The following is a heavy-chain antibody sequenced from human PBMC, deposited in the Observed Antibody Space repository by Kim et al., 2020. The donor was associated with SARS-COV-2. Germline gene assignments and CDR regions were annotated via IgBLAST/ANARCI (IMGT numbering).Heavy chain of an antibody. CDR2: ISYDGSNK. CDR1: GFTFSSYA. V-gene: IGHV3-30*04. J-gene: IGHJ4*02. Sequence: GGSLRLSCAASGFTFSSYAMHWVRQAPGKGLEWVAVISYDGSNKYYADSVKGRFTISRDNSKNTLYLQMNSLRAEDTAVYYCASPRTGYYSPDYWGQGTL. D-gene: IGHD3-9*01. CDR3: ASPRTGYYSPDY.